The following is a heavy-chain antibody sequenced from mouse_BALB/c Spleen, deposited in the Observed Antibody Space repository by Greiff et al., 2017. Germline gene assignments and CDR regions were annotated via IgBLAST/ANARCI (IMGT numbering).Heavy chain of an antibody. D-gene: IGHD2-1*01. CDR2: IYPYNGGT. V-gene: IGHV1S29*02. CDR3: ARGDYGNPFAY. CDR1: GYTFTDYN. Sequence: EVKLMESGPELVKPGASVKISCKASGYTFTDYNMHWVKQSHGKSLEWIGYIYPYNGGTGYNQKFKSKATLTVDNSSSTAYMELRSLTSEDSAVYYCARGDYGNPFAYWGQGTLVTVSA. J-gene: IGHJ3*01.